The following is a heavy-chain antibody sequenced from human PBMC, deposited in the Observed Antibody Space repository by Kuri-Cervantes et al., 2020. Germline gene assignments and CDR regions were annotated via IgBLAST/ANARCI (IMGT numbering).Heavy chain of an antibody. CDR1: GYTFTSYD. D-gene: IGHD6-19*01. V-gene: IGHV1-8*01. J-gene: IGHJ6*03. CDR3: ARAVAGRYYYYMDV. CDR2: MNPNSGNT. Sequence: ASVKVSCKASGYTFTSYDINWVRQATGQGLEWIGWMNPNSGNTGYAQKFQGRVTMTRNTSISTAYMELSSLRSEDTAVYYCARAVAGRYYYYMDVWGKGTTVTVSS.